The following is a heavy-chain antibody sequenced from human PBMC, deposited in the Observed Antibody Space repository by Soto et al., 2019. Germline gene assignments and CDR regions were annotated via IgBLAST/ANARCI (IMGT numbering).Heavy chain of an antibody. Sequence: QVQLVQSGAEMRKPGASVMVSCKASGYTFTSYAMNWVRQAPGQRLEWMGWINGGNGDTKYSQRFQDRVTITRDTSANTVYMELSILTSEYTAIYYCARGPLSLYSAGFRWGRGPPATVSS. D-gene: IGHD6-13*01. CDR2: INGGNGDT. V-gene: IGHV1-3*01. CDR1: GYTFTSYA. CDR3: ARGPLSLYSAGFR. J-gene: IGHJ4*02.